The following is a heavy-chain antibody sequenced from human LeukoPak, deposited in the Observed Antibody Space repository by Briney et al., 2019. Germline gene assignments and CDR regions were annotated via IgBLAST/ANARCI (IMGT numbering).Heavy chain of an antibody. J-gene: IGHJ4*02. V-gene: IGHV3-33*06. D-gene: IGHD3-16*01. CDR2: IWYDGSNK. Sequence: GGSLRLSCAASGFTFSSYGMHWVRQAPVKGLERVAVIWYDGSNKYYADSVKGRFTISRDNSKNTLYLQINSLRAEDTAVYYCAKDHEEGAVDYWGQGTLVTVSS. CDR1: GFTFSSYG. CDR3: AKDHEEGAVDY.